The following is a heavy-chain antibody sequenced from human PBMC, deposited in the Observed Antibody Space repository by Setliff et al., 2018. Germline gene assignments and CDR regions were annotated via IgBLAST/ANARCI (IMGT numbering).Heavy chain of an antibody. CDR3: ARLVSGYDFWSGYWNYYYYYYYMDV. Sequence: GASVKVSCKASGYTFTSYDINWVRQATGQGLEWMGWMNPNSGNTGYAQKFQGRVTMTRNTSISTAYMELSSLRSEDTAVYYWARLVSGYDFWSGYWNYYYYYYYMDVWGKGTTVTVSS. V-gene: IGHV1-8*02. J-gene: IGHJ6*03. CDR1: GYTFTSYD. D-gene: IGHD3-3*01. CDR2: MNPNSGNT.